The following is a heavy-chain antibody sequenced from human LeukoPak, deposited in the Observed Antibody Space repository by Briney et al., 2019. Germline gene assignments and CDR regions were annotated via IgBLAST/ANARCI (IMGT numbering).Heavy chain of an antibody. D-gene: IGHD2-8*01. CDR3: ARDWEDIVLMVYAAPGGY. CDR2: INPNSGGT. Sequence: GASVKVSCKASGYTFTGYYMHWVRQAPGQGLEWMGWINPNSGGTNYAQKFQGRVTMTRDTSISTAYMELSRLRSDDTAVYYCARDWEDIVLMVYAAPGGYWGQGTLVTVSS. J-gene: IGHJ4*02. V-gene: IGHV1-2*02. CDR1: GYTFTGYY.